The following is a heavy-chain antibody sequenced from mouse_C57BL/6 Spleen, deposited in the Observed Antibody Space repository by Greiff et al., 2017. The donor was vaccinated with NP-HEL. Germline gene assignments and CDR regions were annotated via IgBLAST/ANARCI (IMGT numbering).Heavy chain of an antibody. CDR1: GYTFTDYY. J-gene: IGHJ3*01. CDR2: INPNNGGT. Sequence: EVQLQQSGPELVKPGASVKISCKASGYTFTDYYMNWVKQSHGKSLEWIGDINPNNGGTSYNQKFKGKATLTVDKSSSTAYMELRSLTSEDSAVYYCARSDYYGSRDWFAYWGQGTLVTVSA. D-gene: IGHD1-1*01. CDR3: ARSDYYGSRDWFAY. V-gene: IGHV1-26*01.